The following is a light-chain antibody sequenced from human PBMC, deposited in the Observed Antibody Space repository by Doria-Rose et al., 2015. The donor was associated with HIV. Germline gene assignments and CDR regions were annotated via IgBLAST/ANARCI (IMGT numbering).Light chain of an antibody. J-gene: IGLJ3*02. Sequence: AVVTQEPSSSVSLGGTVTLTCGLTSGPVTGAYYPSWHQQTPGQAPRTLIYNTYSLSSGVSDRFSGSILGNKAALTISGAQADDESDYYCVLYTGSGIWMFGGGTELTVL. CDR3: VLYTGSGIWM. CDR1: SGPVTGAYY. V-gene: IGLV8-61*01. CDR2: NTY.